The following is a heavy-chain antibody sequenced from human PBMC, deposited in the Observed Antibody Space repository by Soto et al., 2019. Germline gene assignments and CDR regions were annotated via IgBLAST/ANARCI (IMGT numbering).Heavy chain of an antibody. CDR1: GDSMSSSDYY. J-gene: IGHJ4*02. D-gene: IGHD6-19*01. CDR3: ARRTVNIRTFYSGLKTHCFDY. Sequence: QMQLHESGPGLVKPSETLSLTCAVSGDSMSSSDYYWGWIRQPPGKGLEWIGSIYYSGSTYYNPSPQTRLAISVHTSKNQSSLKLNSVTAADTAIYYCARRTVNIRTFYSGLKTHCFDYWGQGAPVTVSS. V-gene: IGHV4-39*01. CDR2: IYYSGST.